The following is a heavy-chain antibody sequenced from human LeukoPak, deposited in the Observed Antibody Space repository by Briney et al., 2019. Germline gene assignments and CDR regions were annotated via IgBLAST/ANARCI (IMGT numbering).Heavy chain of an antibody. Sequence: GASVKVSCKASGYTFTSYGINWVRQAPGQGLEWMGWISAYNGNTNYAQKLQGRVTMTTDTSTSTAYMELRSLRSDDTAVYYCARVTYYDFWSGPGDAFDIWGQGTMVTVSS. CDR2: ISAYNGNT. V-gene: IGHV1-18*01. D-gene: IGHD3-3*01. J-gene: IGHJ3*02. CDR1: GYTFTSYG. CDR3: ARVTYYDFWSGPGDAFDI.